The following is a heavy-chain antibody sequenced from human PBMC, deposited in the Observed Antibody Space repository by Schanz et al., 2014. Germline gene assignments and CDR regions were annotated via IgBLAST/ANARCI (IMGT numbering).Heavy chain of an antibody. D-gene: IGHD3-10*01. CDR3: ARTLVNGSRKWFVP. V-gene: IGHV4-4*07. CDR1: GASVSSFY. Sequence: QVQLQESGPGLVKPSETLSLTCAVSGASVSSFYWSWIRQPAGKGLEWIGHVYATGRTKYNPSLKTRVTMSVDTSRKQISLKLPSVTAADTAVYYCARTLVNGSRKWFVPWGPGTQVTVSS. J-gene: IGHJ5*02. CDR2: VYATGRT.